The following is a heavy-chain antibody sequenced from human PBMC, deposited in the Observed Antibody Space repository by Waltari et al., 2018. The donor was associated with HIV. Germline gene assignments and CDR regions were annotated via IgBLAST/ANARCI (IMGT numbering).Heavy chain of an antibody. J-gene: IGHJ4*02. CDR3: ASTYYDLLEGWYFDF. V-gene: IGHV4-38-2*02. D-gene: IGHD3-3*01. Sequence: QVQLQESGPGLVKPSETLSLTCSVSDYSLPRGYYWGWIRQSPGRGLEWIGSISHSGTTVYSPSLKSRITLFRNTSKNQFFLKLTSATAADTAVYYCASTYYDLLEGWYFDFWGQGRLVTVSS. CDR2: ISHSGTT. CDR1: DYSLPRGYY.